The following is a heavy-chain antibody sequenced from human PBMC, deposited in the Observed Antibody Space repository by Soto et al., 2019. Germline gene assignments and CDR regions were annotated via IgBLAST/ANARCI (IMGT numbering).Heavy chain of an antibody. D-gene: IGHD3-22*01. J-gene: IGHJ6*02. Sequence: VGSLRLSCAASGFTVSSNYMSWVRQAPGKGLEWVSVIYSGGSTYYADSVKGRFTISRDNSKNTLYLQMNSLRAEDTAVYYCARGTYYYDSSGYLYGMDVWGQGTTVTVSS. V-gene: IGHV3-53*01. CDR1: GFTVSSNY. CDR2: IYSGGST. CDR3: ARGTYYYDSSGYLYGMDV.